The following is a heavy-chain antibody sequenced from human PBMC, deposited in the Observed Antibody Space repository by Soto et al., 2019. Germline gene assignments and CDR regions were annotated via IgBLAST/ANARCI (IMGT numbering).Heavy chain of an antibody. CDR2: INAGNGNT. CDR3: ARDLPGYCSSTSCYQVYGMDV. J-gene: IGHJ6*02. CDR1: GYTFTSYA. V-gene: IGHV1-3*01. D-gene: IGHD2-2*01. Sequence: ASVKVSCKASGYTFTSYAMHWVRQAPGQRLEWMGWINAGNGNTKYSQKFQGRVTITRDTSASTAYMELSSLRSEDTAVYYCARDLPGYCSSTSCYQVYGMDVWGQGTTVTV.